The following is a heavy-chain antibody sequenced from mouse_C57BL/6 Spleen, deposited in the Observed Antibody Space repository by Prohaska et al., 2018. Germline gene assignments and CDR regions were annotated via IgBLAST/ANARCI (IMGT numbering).Heavy chain of an antibody. Sequence: QVQLPQPGAELVRPGSSVTLSCKASGYTFTSYWMHWVKQRPIQGLAWIGNIDPSDRETHYTQKFKDNASLAVDKSASTAYEMFTSGSSEALEGYYRVREEFSTEVAGGCFGVLGTGTPFTSS. CDR2: IDPSDRET. D-gene: IGHD1-1*01. CDR1: GYTFTSYW. CDR3: VREEFSTEVAGGCFGV. V-gene: IGHV1-52*01. J-gene: IGHJ1*03.